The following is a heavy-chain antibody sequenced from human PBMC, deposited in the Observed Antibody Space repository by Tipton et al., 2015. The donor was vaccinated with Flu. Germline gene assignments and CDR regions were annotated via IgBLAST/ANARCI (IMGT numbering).Heavy chain of an antibody. CDR2: IYSSGST. CDR1: GASISSRSYY. V-gene: IGHV4-39*07. Sequence: TLSLTCTVSGASISSRSYYWGWIRQPPGKGLEWIGGIYSSGSTYYNPSLKSRVTISLDTSKNQFSLKLSTVTAADTAVYYCAREKDSSGSEYFQHWGQGTLVTVSS. J-gene: IGHJ1*01. D-gene: IGHD6-19*01. CDR3: AREKDSSGSEYFQH.